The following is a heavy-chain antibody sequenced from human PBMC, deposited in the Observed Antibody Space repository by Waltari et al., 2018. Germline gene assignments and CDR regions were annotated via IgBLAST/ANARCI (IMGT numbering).Heavy chain of an antibody. V-gene: IGHV4-34*01. CDR2: INHSGST. J-gene: IGHJ4*02. Sequence: QVQLQQWGAGLLKPSETLSLTCAVYGGSFSGYYWSWIRQPPGKGLEWIGEINHSGSTNYNPSLKSRVTISVDTSKNQFSLKLSSVTAADTAVYYCARGVDYYGSGSPYYFDYWGQGTLVTVSS. CDR3: ARGVDYYGSGSPYYFDY. CDR1: GGSFSGYY. D-gene: IGHD3-10*01.